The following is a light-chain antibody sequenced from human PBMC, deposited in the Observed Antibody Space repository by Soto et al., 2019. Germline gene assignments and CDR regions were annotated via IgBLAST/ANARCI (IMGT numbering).Light chain of an antibody. Sequence: QCVLTQPASVSGSPGQSITISCTGTSSDVGGYNYVSWYQQHPGKAPKLMIYDVSNRPSGVSNRFSGSKSGNTASLTISGLQAEDEADYYCSSYTSSGSRLFGGGTKLTVL. CDR1: SSDVGGYNY. V-gene: IGLV2-14*01. J-gene: IGLJ2*01. CDR3: SSYTSSGSRL. CDR2: DVS.